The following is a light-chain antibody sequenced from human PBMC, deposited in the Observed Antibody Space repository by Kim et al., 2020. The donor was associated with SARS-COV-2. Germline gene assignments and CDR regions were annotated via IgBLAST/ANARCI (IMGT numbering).Light chain of an antibody. CDR3: QQSGSSPLT. CDR2: GAS. J-gene: IGKJ2*01. V-gene: IGKV3-20*01. CDR1: QSVDNNN. Sequence: LSPGERATLSCRASQSVDNNNLAWYQQIPGQAPRLLMYGASRRAAGIPDRFSGSGSGTDFTLTISRLKPEDFAVYYCQQSGSSPLTFGQGTKLEI.